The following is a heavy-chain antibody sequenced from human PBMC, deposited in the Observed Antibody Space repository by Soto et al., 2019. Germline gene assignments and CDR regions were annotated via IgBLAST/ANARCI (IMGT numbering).Heavy chain of an antibody. J-gene: IGHJ4*02. CDR1: GGSISSGGYY. Sequence: SETLSLTCTVSGGSISSGGYYWSWIRQHPGKGLEWIGYIYYSGYTYYNPSLKSRVTISSDTSKNQFYLKLSSVTAADTAMYYCARAKRYCSGTNCYPDYWGQGTLVTVSS. CDR2: IYYSGYT. D-gene: IGHD2-2*01. CDR3: ARAKRYCSGTNCYPDY. V-gene: IGHV4-31*03.